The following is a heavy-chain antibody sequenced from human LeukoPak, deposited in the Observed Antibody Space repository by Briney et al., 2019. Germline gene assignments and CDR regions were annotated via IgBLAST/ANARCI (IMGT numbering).Heavy chain of an antibody. Sequence: SETLSLTCTVSGGSISSYYWSWIRQPAGKGLEWIGRIYTSGSTNYNPSLKSRVTISVDTSKNQFSLKLSSVTAADTAVYYCAREPAYCSSTSCYLNYWGQGTLVTVSS. J-gene: IGHJ4*01. CDR2: IYTSGST. CDR3: AREPAYCSSTSCYLNY. D-gene: IGHD2-2*01. CDR1: GGSISSYY. V-gene: IGHV4-4*07.